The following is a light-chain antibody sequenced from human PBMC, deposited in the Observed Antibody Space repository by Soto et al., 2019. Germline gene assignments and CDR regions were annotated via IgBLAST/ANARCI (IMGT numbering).Light chain of an antibody. Sequence: QSVLTQPPSASGTPGQRVTISCSGSSSNIGSNTVNWYQQLPGTAPKLLIYSNNQPPSGVPDRFSGPKSGTSASLAISGLQYEDEADYYCAAWDDSLKWVFGGGTKLTVL. CDR2: SNN. CDR1: SSNIGSNT. V-gene: IGLV1-44*01. J-gene: IGLJ3*02. CDR3: AAWDDSLKWV.